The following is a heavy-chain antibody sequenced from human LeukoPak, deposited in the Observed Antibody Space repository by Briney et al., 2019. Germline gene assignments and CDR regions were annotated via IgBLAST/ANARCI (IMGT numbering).Heavy chain of an antibody. Sequence: GGSLRLSCAASGFTVSSNYMSWVRQAPGKGLEWVSVIYSGGSTYYADSVKGRFTISRDNSKNTLYLQMNSLRAEDTAVYYCARVSVVPHYYYMDVWGKGTTVTISS. CDR2: IYSGGST. J-gene: IGHJ6*03. CDR1: GFTVSSNY. V-gene: IGHV3-66*01. D-gene: IGHD2-2*01. CDR3: ARVSVVPHYYYMDV.